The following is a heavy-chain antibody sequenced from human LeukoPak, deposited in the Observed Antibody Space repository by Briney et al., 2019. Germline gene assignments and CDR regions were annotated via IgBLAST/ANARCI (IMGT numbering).Heavy chain of an antibody. D-gene: IGHD3-16*01. Sequence: GGSLRLSCAASGFTFSDYYMSWIRQAPGKGLEWISYITSSGSTIYYADSVKGRFTISRDNAKNSLYLQMSSLRAEDTAVYYCAGHYAASVAFDIWGQGTMVTVSS. CDR1: GFTFSDYY. CDR3: AGHYAASVAFDI. V-gene: IGHV3-11*01. J-gene: IGHJ3*02. CDR2: ITSSGSTI.